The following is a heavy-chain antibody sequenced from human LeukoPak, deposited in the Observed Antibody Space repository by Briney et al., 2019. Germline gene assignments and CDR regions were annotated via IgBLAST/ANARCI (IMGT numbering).Heavy chain of an antibody. CDR2: ISSSSSAI. Sequence: GGSLRLSCAASGFTFSSYEMNWVRQAPGKELEWVSYISSSSSAIYYADSVKGRFTISRDNAKNSLYLQMNSLRAEDTAVYYCAREGYSPYWGQGTLVTVSS. CDR1: GFTFSSYE. J-gene: IGHJ4*02. D-gene: IGHD6-13*01. CDR3: AREGYSPY. V-gene: IGHV3-48*01.